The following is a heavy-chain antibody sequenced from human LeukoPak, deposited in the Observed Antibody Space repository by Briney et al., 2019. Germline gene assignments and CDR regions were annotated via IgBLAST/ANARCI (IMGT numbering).Heavy chain of an antibody. V-gene: IGHV5-51*01. D-gene: IGHD4-11*01. CDR2: IYPGDSDT. Sequence: GESLKISCEASGYDFSTYWIGWVRQMPGKGLEWVGTIYPGDSDTRYSPSFQGQVTISAARSISPAYLQWSSLKASDTAVYFCARPWEGDYTAIDFRGQGTLVTVSS. J-gene: IGHJ4*02. CDR3: ARPWEGDYTAIDF. CDR1: GYDFSTYW.